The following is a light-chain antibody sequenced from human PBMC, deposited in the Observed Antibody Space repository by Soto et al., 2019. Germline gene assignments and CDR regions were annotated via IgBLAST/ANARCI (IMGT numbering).Light chain of an antibody. CDR3: CSYAGSSTSVV. J-gene: IGLJ2*01. V-gene: IGLV2-23*01. Sequence: QSVLTQPASVSGSPGQSITISCTGTSSDVGSYNLVSWYQQHPGKAPKLMIYEGSKRPSAVSNRFSGSKSGNTASLTISGLQAEDEADYYCCSYAGSSTSVVFGGGTKLTVL. CDR1: SSDVGSYNL. CDR2: EGS.